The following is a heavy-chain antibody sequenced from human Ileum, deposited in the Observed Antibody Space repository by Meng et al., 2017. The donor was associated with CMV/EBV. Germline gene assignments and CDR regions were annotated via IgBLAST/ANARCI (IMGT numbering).Heavy chain of an antibody. V-gene: IGHV1-18*01. CDR3: ARGAIRESYYFYYYGMDV. J-gene: IGHJ6*02. Sequence: ASVKVSCKASGYTFTSYGISWVRQAPGQGLEWMGWISAYNGNTNYAQKLQGRVTMTTDTSTSTAYMELRRLRSDDTAVYYCARGAIRESYYFYYYGMDVWGQGTMVTVSS. CDR1: GYTFTSYG. D-gene: IGHD1-26*01. CDR2: ISAYNGNT.